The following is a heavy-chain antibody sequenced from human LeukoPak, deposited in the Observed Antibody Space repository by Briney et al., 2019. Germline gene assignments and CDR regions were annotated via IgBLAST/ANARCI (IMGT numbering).Heavy chain of an antibody. J-gene: IGHJ4*02. CDR2: ISLDSTYI. CDR3: ASDTGSSWSQGVDH. V-gene: IGHV3-21*01. D-gene: IGHD6-13*01. CDR1: GFAFRTYS. Sequence: GGSLRLSCAASGFAFRTYSMNLVRQAPGKGLEWVSSISLDSTYIYYADSVKGRFTISRDNAKNSLYLQMNSLRVEDTAVYYCASDTGSSWSQGVDHWGQGTLVTVSS.